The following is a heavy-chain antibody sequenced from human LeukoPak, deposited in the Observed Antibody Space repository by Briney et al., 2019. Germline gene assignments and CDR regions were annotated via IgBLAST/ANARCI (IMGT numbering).Heavy chain of an antibody. CDR1: GFTFSSYA. J-gene: IGHJ3*02. V-gene: IGHV3-23*01. D-gene: IGHD3-22*01. CDR3: AKDYRVIVVLDAFDI. Sequence: PGGSLRLSCEASGFTFSSYAMSWVRQAPGKGLEWVSAISGSGGSTYYADSVKGRFTISRDNSKNTLYLQMNSLRAEDTAVYYCAKDYRVIVVLDAFDIWGQGTMATVSS. CDR2: ISGSGGST.